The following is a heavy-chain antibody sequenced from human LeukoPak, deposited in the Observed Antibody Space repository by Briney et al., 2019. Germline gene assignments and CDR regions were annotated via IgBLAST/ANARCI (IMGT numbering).Heavy chain of an antibody. J-gene: IGHJ5*02. CDR1: GFTFSDYY. D-gene: IGHD5-18*01. CDR2: ISSSGSTI. Sequence: GGSLSLSCAASGFTFSDYYMSWIRQAPGKGLEWVSYISSSGSTIYYADSVKGRFTISRDNAKNSLYLQMNSLRAEDTAVYYCARDRDVDTAMVLFDPWGQGTLVTVSS. V-gene: IGHV3-11*01. CDR3: ARDRDVDTAMVLFDP.